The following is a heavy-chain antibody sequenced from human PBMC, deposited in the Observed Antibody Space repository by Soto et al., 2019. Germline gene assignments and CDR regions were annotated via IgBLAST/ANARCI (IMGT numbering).Heavy chain of an antibody. V-gene: IGHV4-39*01. Sequence: ETLSLTCRLSGGSITSTTYFWAWLRQPPGKGLEWVGSIYYSVKTHYNPALESRTTISVDRSKNQFSLQVSSLTAADTAVSYSAKNLPRTGHFDYWGQGAVVTVSS. CDR1: GGSITSTTYF. CDR3: AKNLPRTGHFDY. CDR2: IYYSVKT. J-gene: IGHJ4*02.